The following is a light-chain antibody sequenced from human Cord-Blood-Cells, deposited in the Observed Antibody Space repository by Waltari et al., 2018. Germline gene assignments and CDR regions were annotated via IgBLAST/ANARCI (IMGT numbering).Light chain of an antibody. J-gene: IGLJ2*01. Sequence: SSELTREPAVSVAFTQTVRVPCHRGSSRGYYASWYQQKPGQAPVLVIYGKNNRPSGIPDRFSGSSSGNTASLTITGAQAEDEADYYCNSRDSSGNHVVFGGGTKLTVL. CDR3: NSRDSSGNHVV. CDR1: SSRGYY. V-gene: IGLV3-19*01. CDR2: GKN.